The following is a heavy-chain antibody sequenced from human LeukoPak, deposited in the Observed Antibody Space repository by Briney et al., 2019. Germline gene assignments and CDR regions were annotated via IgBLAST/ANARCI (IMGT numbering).Heavy chain of an antibody. J-gene: IGHJ4*02. V-gene: IGHV3-48*03. D-gene: IGHD5-24*01. CDR1: VFTFSSYE. CDR2: IDSSGSTI. CDR3: ARTKEMATISYFDS. Sequence: GGSLRLSCAASVFTFSSYEMNWVRQAPGKGREWVSYIDSSGSTIHYADSVKGRFTISRDNAKNSLYLQMNSLRAEDTAVYYCARTKEMATISYFDSWGQGTLVTVSS.